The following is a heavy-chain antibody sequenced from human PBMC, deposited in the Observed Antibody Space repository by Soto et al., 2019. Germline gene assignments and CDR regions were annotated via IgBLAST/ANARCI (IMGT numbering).Heavy chain of an antibody. Sequence: SETLSLTCTVSGGSVSSGTYYWSWIRQPPGKGLEWIGYMSYSGSANYNPSLKSRVTISVDSSKNQFSLKLSSVPAADTAVYFCARLLYYYDTTGYYFFDYWGQGIPVTVSS. V-gene: IGHV4-61*01. CDR2: MSYSGSA. CDR3: ARLLYYYDTTGYYFFDY. D-gene: IGHD3-22*01. J-gene: IGHJ4*02. CDR1: GGSVSSGTYY.